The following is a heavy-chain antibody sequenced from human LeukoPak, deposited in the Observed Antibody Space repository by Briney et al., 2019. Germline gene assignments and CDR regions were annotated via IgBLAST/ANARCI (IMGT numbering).Heavy chain of an antibody. J-gene: IGHJ6*04. Sequence: PSETLSLTCTVSGGSISSSSHYWGWIRQPPGKGLEWIGSIYYNGSTYYNPSLKSRVTISVDTSKNQFSLKLSSVTAADTAVYYCARDGVWGKGTTVTVSS. V-gene: IGHV4-39*07. CDR1: GGSISSSSHY. CDR3: ARDGV. CDR2: IYYNGST.